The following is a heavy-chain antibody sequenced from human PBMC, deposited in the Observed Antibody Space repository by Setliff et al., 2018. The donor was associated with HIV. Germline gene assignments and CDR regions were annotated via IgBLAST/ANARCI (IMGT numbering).Heavy chain of an antibody. CDR1: GDFVSSSY. J-gene: IGHJ3*02. CDR3: ARDRPASTVDMLGAFDR. CDR2: VYTTLST. Sequence: PSETLSLTCTVSGDFVSSSYWSWIRQAPGKGLEWIGYVYTTLSTNYNPSLKSRVTMSVDTSKNQLSLKPSSLPASDTAVYYGARDRPASTVDMLGAFDRWGQGTMVTVSS. V-gene: IGHV4-59*02. D-gene: IGHD4-17*01.